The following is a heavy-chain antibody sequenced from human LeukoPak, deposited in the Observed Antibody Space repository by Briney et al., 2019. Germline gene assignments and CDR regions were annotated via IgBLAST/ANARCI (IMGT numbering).Heavy chain of an antibody. J-gene: IGHJ4*02. CDR2: ISSSSGTI. CDR3: ARGIVGATGFDY. V-gene: IGHV3-48*04. Sequence: GGSLRLSCAASGFALSSYSMNRVRQAPGKGLEWVSYISSSSGTIYYADSVKGRFTISRDNAKNSLYLQMNSLRAEDTAVYYCARGIVGATGFDYWGQGTLVTVSS. CDR1: GFALSSYS. D-gene: IGHD1-26*01.